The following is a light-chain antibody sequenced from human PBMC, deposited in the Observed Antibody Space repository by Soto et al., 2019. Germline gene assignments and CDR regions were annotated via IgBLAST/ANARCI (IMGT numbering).Light chain of an antibody. Sequence: QSVLTQPASVSGSPGQSITISRTGTSSDVGAYNYDSWYQQYPGEAPKVIIYDVSHRPAGVSNRFSGSKSGNTASLTISGPQTQDEADYYCSSYTSATTYVFGTGTKVTVL. V-gene: IGLV2-14*01. CDR3: SSYTSATTYV. CDR2: DVS. CDR1: SSDVGAYNY. J-gene: IGLJ1*01.